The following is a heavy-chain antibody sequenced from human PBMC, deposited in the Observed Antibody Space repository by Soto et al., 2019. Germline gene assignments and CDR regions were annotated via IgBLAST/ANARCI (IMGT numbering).Heavy chain of an antibody. V-gene: IGHV4-59*01. CDR2: MYDSGTT. Sequence: QVQLQESGPRLVKPSETLSLTCSVSGASISSNHWTWIRQPPGKGLEWIGCMYDSGTTRYDSFFKGRFTISIDTAKNQFSRNRSSVTAADTAVYYCAPCEMGGAGRGRWGQGTLVTVSS. J-gene: IGHJ4*02. CDR1: GASISSNH. CDR3: APCEMGGAGRGR. D-gene: IGHD1-26*01.